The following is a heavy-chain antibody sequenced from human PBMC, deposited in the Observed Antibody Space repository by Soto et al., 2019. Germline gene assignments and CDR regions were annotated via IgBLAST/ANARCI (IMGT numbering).Heavy chain of an antibody. CDR2: NYYSGIT. J-gene: IGHJ6*02. CDR3: AGGARIAGRYSGMDV. V-gene: IGHV4-31*03. CDR1: GGSISSGGYY. D-gene: IGHD6-13*01. Sequence: QVQLQESGPGLVKPSQTLSLTCTVSGGSISSGGYYWTWIRQHPGKGLEWIGYNYYSGITYYNPSRSTRVTIALDTSTNPFTLKLSSLTAADTAVYDCAGGARIAGRYSGMDVWGQGTTVTVSS.